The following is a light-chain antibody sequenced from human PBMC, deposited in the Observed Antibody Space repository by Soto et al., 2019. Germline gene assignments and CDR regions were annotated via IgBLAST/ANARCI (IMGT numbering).Light chain of an antibody. CDR3: QLRSNWPLT. V-gene: IGKV3-11*01. CDR2: DAS. Sequence: EIVLTQSPATLSLSPGERATLSCRASQSVSTYLAWYQQKPGQAPRLLIYDASNRATGIPARFSGSGYGTDLPLTISGLVSEDFAVYYCQLRSNWPLTFGQGTKLQIK. CDR1: QSVSTY. J-gene: IGKJ1*01.